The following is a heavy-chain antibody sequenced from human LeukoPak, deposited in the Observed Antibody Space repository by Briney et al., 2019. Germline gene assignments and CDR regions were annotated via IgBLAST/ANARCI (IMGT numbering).Heavy chain of an antibody. CDR3: ARDLGYCSSTSCYTGPVNWFDP. CDR1: GFTFSSYA. D-gene: IGHD2-2*02. V-gene: IGHV3-30-3*01. Sequence: PGRSLRLSCAASGFTFSSYAMHWVRQAPGKGLEWVAVISYDGSNKYYADSVKGRFTISRDNSKNTLYLQMNSLRAEDTAVYYCARDLGYCSSTSCYTGPVNWFDPWGQGTLVTVSS. J-gene: IGHJ5*02. CDR2: ISYDGSNK.